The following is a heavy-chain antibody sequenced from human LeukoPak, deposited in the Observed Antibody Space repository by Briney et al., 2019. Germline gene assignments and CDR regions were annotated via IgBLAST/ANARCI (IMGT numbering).Heavy chain of an antibody. CDR3: AREYGDYYYFDY. V-gene: IGHV3-11*04. CDR2: ISSSGSTI. CDR1: GFTFSDYY. D-gene: IGHD4-17*01. Sequence: GGSLRLSCAASGFTFSDYYMSWIRQAPGKGLEWVSYISSSGSTIYYADSVKGRFTISRDNSKNTLYLQMNSLRAEDTAVYYCAREYGDYYYFDYWGQGTLVTVSS. J-gene: IGHJ4*02.